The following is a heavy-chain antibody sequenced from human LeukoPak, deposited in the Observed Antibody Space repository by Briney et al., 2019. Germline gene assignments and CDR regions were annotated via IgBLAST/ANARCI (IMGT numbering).Heavy chain of an antibody. V-gene: IGHV4-59*12. Sequence: SETLSLTCTVSGGSISSYYWSWIRQPPGKGLEWIGYIYYSGSTNYNPSLKSRVTISVDPSKNQFSLNLTSVTAADTAVYYCAPPPYYYETNGYSVAWGQGTLVTVSS. D-gene: IGHD3-22*01. CDR2: IYYSGST. CDR3: APPPYYYETNGYSVA. J-gene: IGHJ5*02. CDR1: GGSISSYY.